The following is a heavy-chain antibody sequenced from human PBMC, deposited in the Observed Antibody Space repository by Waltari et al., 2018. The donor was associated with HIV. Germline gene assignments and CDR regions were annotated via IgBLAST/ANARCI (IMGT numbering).Heavy chain of an antibody. Sequence: QVQLQESGPGLVRPSETLSLTCSVSSDSISRYHWNWIRQPAGKGLEWIGRIYTSGSTNYNPPLKRRVTMAVDTSKNQFSLKLSSVTAADTAVYYCARGRLVGRFFDLWGQGTLVTVSS. CDR2: IYTSGST. V-gene: IGHV4-4*07. J-gene: IGHJ4*02. D-gene: IGHD3-16*01. CDR1: SDSISRYH. CDR3: ARGRLVGRFFDL.